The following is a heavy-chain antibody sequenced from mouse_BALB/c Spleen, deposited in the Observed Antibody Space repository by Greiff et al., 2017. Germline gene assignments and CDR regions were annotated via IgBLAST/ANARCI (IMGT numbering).Heavy chain of an antibody. CDR2: ISDGGSYT. CDR1: GFTFSDYY. CDR3: ARAPSTMITTVFAY. D-gene: IGHD2-4*01. J-gene: IGHJ3*01. V-gene: IGHV5-4*02. Sequence: EVKLVESGGGLVKPGGSLKLSCAASGFTFSDYYMYWVRQTPEKRLEWVATISDGGSYTYYPDSVKGRFTISRDNAKNNLYLQMSSLKSEDTAMYYCARAPSTMITTVFAYWGQGTLVTVSA.